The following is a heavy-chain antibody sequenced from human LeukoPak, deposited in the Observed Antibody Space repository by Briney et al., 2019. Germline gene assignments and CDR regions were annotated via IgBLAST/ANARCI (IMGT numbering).Heavy chain of an antibody. V-gene: IGHV3-48*04. CDR2: ISSSSSAI. CDR3: ATYSSSLLDY. D-gene: IGHD6-13*01. J-gene: IGHJ4*02. Sequence: PGGSLRLSCAASGFTFSRFGMNWVRQAPGKGLEWISYISSSSSAIYYADSVKGRFTISRDNAKNSLYLQMNSLRAEDTAVYYCATYSSSLLDYWGQGTLVTVSS. CDR1: GFTFSRFG.